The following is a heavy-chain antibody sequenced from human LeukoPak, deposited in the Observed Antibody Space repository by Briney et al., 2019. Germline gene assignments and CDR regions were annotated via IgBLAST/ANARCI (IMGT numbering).Heavy chain of an antibody. Sequence: SETLSLTCAVYGGSFSGYYWSWIRQPPGKGLEWIGEINHSGSTNYNPSLKSRVTISVDTSKNQFSLKLTSVTAADTAVYYCARPATEVAYFDYWGQGTLVTVSS. CDR2: INHSGST. CDR1: GGSFSGYY. V-gene: IGHV4-34*01. J-gene: IGHJ4*02. D-gene: IGHD5-12*01. CDR3: ARPATEVAYFDY.